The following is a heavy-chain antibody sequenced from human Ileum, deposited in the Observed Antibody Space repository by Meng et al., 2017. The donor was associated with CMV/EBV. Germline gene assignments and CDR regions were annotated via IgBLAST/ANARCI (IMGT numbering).Heavy chain of an antibody. CDR1: GGSISSSSYY. CDR3: ARNSYDFWSGYYSFFDY. CDR2: IYYSGST. D-gene: IGHD3-3*01. V-gene: IGHV4-39*07. Sequence: SETLSLTCTVSGGSISSSSYYWGWIRQPPGKGLEWIGSIYYSGSTYYNPSLKSRVTISVDTSKNQFSLKLSSVTAVDTAVYYCARNSYDFWSGYYSFFDYWGQGTLVTVSS. J-gene: IGHJ4*02.